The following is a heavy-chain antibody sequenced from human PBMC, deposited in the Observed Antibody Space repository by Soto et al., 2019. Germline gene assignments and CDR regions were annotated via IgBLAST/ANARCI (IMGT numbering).Heavy chain of an antibody. J-gene: IGHJ6*02. CDR3: ARGYLQSVSDIVVVPAAEGAAYYYYGMDV. D-gene: IGHD2-2*01. CDR2: IIPIFGTA. CDR1: GGTFSSYA. Sequence: SVKVSCKASGGTFSSYAISWVRRAPGQGLEWMGGIIPIFGTANYAQKFQGRVTITADKSTSTAYMELSSLRSEDTAVYYCARGYLQSVSDIVVVPAAEGAAYYYYGMDVWGQGTTVTVSS. V-gene: IGHV1-69*06.